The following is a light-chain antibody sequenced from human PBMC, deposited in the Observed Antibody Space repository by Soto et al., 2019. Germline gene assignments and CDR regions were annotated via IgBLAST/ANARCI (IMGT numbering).Light chain of an antibody. CDR1: QSVSSY. J-gene: IGKJ2*01. Sequence: EIVLTQSPATLSLSPGERATLSCRARQSVSSYFAWYQQKPGQARRLLIYDASNRATGIPARFSGSGSGTDFTLTISSLEPEDFAVYYCQQRSNWPPYTFGQGTKLQIK. CDR2: DAS. V-gene: IGKV3-11*01. CDR3: QQRSNWPPYT.